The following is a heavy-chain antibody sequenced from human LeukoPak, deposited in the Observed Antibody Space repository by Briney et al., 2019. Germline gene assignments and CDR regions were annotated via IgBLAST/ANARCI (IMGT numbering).Heavy chain of an antibody. Sequence: GGSLRLSCAASGFTFSSYWMSWVRQAPGKGLEWVANIKQDGSEKYYVDSVKGRFTISRDNAKNSLYLQMNSLRAEDTALYYCAGCSGPRQVDYWGRGTLVTVAS. CDR3: AGCSGPRQVDY. J-gene: IGHJ4*02. CDR2: IKQDGSEK. CDR1: GFTFSSYW. V-gene: IGHV3-7*01. D-gene: IGHD3-10*02.